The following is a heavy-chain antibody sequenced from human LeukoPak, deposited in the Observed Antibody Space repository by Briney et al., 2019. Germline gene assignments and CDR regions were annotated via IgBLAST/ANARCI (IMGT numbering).Heavy chain of an antibody. D-gene: IGHD3-22*01. CDR2: IKSDGST. Sequence: AGGSLRLSCAASGFTFSTYWMHWVRQAPGKGLVWVSRIKSDGSTNYADSVKGRFTISRDNAKNTVSLQKNSLRAEATGVYYCARAPSEIGGYYPEYFRHWGQGTLVTVSS. CDR3: ARAPSEIGGYYPEYFRH. J-gene: IGHJ1*01. V-gene: IGHV3-74*01. CDR1: GFTFSTYW.